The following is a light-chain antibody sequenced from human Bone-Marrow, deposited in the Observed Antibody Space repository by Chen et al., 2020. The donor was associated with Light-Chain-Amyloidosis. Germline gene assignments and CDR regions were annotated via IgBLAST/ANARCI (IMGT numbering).Light chain of an antibody. CDR3: SSYTMTNTLV. CDR1: SSDVGGDNH. Sequence: QSALTQPASVSGSPGQSITISCTGTSSDVGGDNHVSWYQQHPDKAPKLMIYEVTNRPSWVPGRFSGSRSDNTASLTISGLRTEDEADYFCSSYTMTNTLVFGSGTRFTVL. V-gene: IGLV2-14*01. CDR2: EVT. J-gene: IGLJ1*01.